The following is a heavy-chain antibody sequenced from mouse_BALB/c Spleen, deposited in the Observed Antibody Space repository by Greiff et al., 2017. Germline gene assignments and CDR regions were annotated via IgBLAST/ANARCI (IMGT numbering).Heavy chain of an antibody. J-gene: IGHJ3*01. CDR2: INPSNGGT. V-gene: IGHV1S81*02. Sequence: QVQLQQPGAELVKPGASVKLSCKASGYTFTSYYMYWVKQRPGQGLEWIGGINPSNGGTNFNEKFKSKATLTVDKSSSTAYMQLSSLTSEDSAVYYCTREGYYSAYWGQGTLVTVSA. CDR1: GYTFTSYY. D-gene: IGHD2-3*01. CDR3: TREGYYSAY.